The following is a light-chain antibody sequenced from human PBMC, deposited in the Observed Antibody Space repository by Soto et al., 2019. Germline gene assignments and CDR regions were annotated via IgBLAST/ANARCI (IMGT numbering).Light chain of an antibody. Sequence: DIVMTQSPDSLAVSLGERATINCKSSRSVLSSFDSKNYLAWYQQKPGQPPNLLIDWASTRKSGVPDRFSGSGSGTDFTLTISSLQAEDVAVYYCQQYYSPPYNFGQGTKVDIK. CDR1: RSVLSSFDSKNY. J-gene: IGKJ2*01. CDR3: QQYYSPPYN. V-gene: IGKV4-1*01. CDR2: WAS.